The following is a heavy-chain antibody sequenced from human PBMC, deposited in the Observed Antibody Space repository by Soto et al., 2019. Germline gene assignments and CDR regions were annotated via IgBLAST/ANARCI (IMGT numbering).Heavy chain of an antibody. Sequence: EVQLVESGGGLVQPGGSLRLSCAASGFTFSSYWMSWVRQAPGKGLEWVANIKEDGSERYYADSVKGRFTISRDNAKNSLYLQMNSLRAEDTAVYYCARATGADKEDYWGQGTLVTVSS. CDR2: IKEDGSER. J-gene: IGHJ4*02. CDR1: GFTFSSYW. V-gene: IGHV3-7*04. D-gene: IGHD3-10*01. CDR3: ARATGADKEDY.